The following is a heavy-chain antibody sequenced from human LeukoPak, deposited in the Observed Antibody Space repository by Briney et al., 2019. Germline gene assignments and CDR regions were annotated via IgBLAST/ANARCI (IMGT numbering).Heavy chain of an antibody. J-gene: IGHJ4*02. CDR3: ATGRRYNPYFDY. V-gene: IGHV1-24*01. Sequence: GASVKVSCKVSGCTLTELSMHWVRQAPGKGLEWMGGFDPEDGETIYAQKFQGRVTMTEDTSTDTAYMELSSLRSEDTAVYYCATGRRYNPYFDYWGQGTLVTVSS. CDR1: GCTLTELS. CDR2: FDPEDGET. D-gene: IGHD1-1*01.